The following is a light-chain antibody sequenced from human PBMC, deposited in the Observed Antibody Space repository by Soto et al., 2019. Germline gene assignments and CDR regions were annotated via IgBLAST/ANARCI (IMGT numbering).Light chain of an antibody. CDR1: SSDVGAYNY. Sequence: QSVLTQPASVSGSPRQSITISCTGTSSDVGAYNYVSWYQQHPGKVPKLMIYEVSNRPSGVSDRFSGSKSGNTASLTISGLQAEDEADYYCSSYTTKYTYVFGTGTKLTVL. CDR2: EVS. CDR3: SSYTTKYTYV. J-gene: IGLJ1*01. V-gene: IGLV2-14*01.